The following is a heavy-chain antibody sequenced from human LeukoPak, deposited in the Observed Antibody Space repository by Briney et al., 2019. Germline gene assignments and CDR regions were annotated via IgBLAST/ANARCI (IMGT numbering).Heavy chain of an antibody. CDR1: GGSFSGYY. J-gene: IGHJ3*02. D-gene: IGHD3-22*01. CDR2: INHSGST. CDR3: ARVRRYYDLSSRPYAFDI. Sequence: SETLSLTCAVYGGSFSGYYWSWIRQPPGKRLEWIGEINHSGSTNYNPSLKSRVTISVDTSKNQFSLKLSSVTAADTAVYYCARVRRYYDLSSRPYAFDIWGQGTMVTVSS. V-gene: IGHV4-34*01.